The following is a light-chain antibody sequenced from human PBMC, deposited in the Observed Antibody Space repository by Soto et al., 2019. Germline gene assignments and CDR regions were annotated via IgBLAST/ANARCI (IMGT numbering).Light chain of an antibody. CDR2: EVT. CDR1: SSDVGGYNY. CDR3: SSYADSNSYV. V-gene: IGLV2-8*01. Sequence: QSALTQPPSASGSPGQSFTISCTGTSSDVGGYNYVYWYQQHPGKAPKLMIYEVTKRPSGVPDRFSGSKSGNTASLTVSGLQAEDEADYYCSSYADSNSYVFGTGTKLTVL. J-gene: IGLJ1*01.